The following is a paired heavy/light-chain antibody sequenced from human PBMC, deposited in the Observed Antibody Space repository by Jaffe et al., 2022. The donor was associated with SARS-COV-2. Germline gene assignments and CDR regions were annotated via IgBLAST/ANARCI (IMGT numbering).Heavy chain of an antibody. CDR2: VSGGGGST. CDR3: TSHREGWGVLDI. J-gene: IGHJ3*02. CDR1: GFTFSNYG. Sequence: EVQLLESGGDLAQPGGSLRLSCEVSGFTFSNYGMSWVRQAPGKGLEWVAAVSGGGGSTYSADSVKGRFTISRDNSKNTLYLQMDSLRVEDTATYYCTSHREGWGVLDIWGQGTMVTVSS. V-gene: IGHV3-23*01. D-gene: IGHD6-19*01.
Light chain of an antibody. V-gene: IGKV1-5*03. J-gene: IGKJ1*01. CDR2: KAS. CDR3: QQYHTYPRT. CDR1: QTINSW. Sequence: IQMTQSPSTLSASVGDTVTITCRASQTINSWLAWYQQKPGKVPNLLISKASTLEPGVPSSFSGSGSGTEFTLTISSLQPDDFATYYCQQYHTYPRTFGQGTTVEIK.